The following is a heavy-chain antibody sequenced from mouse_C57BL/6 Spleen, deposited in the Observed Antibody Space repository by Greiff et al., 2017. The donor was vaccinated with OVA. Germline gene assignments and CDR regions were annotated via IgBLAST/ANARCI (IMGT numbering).Heavy chain of an antibody. CDR2: IDPSDSET. V-gene: IGHV1-52*01. CDR1: GYTFTSYW. D-gene: IGHD2-4*01. J-gene: IGHJ4*01. CDR3: ARRGLREAMDY. Sequence: QVQLQQPGAELVRPGSSVKLSCKASGYTFTSYWMYWVKQRPIQGLEWIGNIDPSDSETHYNQKFKDKATLTVDKSSSTAYMQLSSLTSEDSAVYYCARRGLREAMDYWGQGTSVTVSS.